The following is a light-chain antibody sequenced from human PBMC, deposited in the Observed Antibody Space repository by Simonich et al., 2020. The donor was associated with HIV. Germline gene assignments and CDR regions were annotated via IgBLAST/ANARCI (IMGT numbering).Light chain of an antibody. Sequence: DIQMTQSPSSLSASVGDRVTITCLASKSISSYLNWYQQKPGKAPKLLIYAASSLQSGVPSRFSGSGSGTDFTLTISSLQPEDFATYYCQQSYNTPRTFGQGSKVEIK. V-gene: IGKV1-39*01. CDR2: AAS. CDR3: QQSYNTPRT. J-gene: IGKJ1*01. CDR1: KSISSY.